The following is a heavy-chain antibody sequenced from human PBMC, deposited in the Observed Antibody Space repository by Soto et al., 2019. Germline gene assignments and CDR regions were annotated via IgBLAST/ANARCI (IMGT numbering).Heavy chain of an antibody. Sequence: GPMMVNPTQTLTLTCTFSGFSLSTSGVGVGWIRQPPGTALAWLALIYWDDDKRYSPSLKSRLTITKDTSKNQVVLTMTNMEAVDTATYYCAHRRRYMWCGELSPPNDAFDIWGQGTMVTVSS. J-gene: IGHJ3*02. CDR2: IYWDDDK. CDR3: AHRRRYMWCGELSPPNDAFDI. CDR1: GFSLSTSGVG. D-gene: IGHD3-10*01. V-gene: IGHV2-5*02.